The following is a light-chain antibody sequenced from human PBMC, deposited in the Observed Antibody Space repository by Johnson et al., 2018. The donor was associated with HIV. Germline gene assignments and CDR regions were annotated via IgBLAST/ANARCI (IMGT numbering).Light chain of an antibody. CDR1: SYNIGNNY. CDR2: DNH. V-gene: IGLV1-51*02. J-gene: IGLJ1*01. Sequence: SVLTQPPSVSAAPGQKVTISCSGSSYNIGNNYVSWYQQLPGTAPKLLIYDNHKRPSGIPDRFSGSKSGTSATLDITGLQTGDEADYYCGTWDSSLGAHYVFGSGTEVTVL. CDR3: GTWDSSLGAHYV.